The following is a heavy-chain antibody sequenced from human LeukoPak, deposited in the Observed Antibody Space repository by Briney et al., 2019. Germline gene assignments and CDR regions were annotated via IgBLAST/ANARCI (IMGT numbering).Heavy chain of an antibody. V-gene: IGHV3-13*01. D-gene: IGHD5-18*01. CDR2: VSSGFHA. Sequence: GGSLRLSCTASGITLGSHDMHWVRQIPGQGLEWVAAVSSGFHAFFADSVQGRFTVSREDARNSLYLQMNSLRAGDTAVYYCVREARGYHYTYFDYWGQGTLVTVSS. CDR1: GITLGSHD. CDR3: VREARGYHYTYFDY. J-gene: IGHJ4*02.